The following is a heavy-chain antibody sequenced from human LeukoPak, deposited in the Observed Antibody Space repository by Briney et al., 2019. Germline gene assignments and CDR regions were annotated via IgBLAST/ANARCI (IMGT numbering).Heavy chain of an antibody. CDR3: ARQALVIAVY. Sequence: SETLSLTCTVSGGSIRSSYYYWGWIRQPPGKGLEWIGSIYDSGSTYYNPSLKSRVTISVDTSENQFSLKLSSVTAADTAVYYCARQALVIAVYWGQGTLVTVSS. CDR2: IYDSGST. D-gene: IGHD6-19*01. J-gene: IGHJ4*02. CDR1: GGSIRSSYYY. V-gene: IGHV4-39*01.